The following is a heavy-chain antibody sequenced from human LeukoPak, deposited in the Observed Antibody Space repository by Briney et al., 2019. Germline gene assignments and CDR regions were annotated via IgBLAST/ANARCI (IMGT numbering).Heavy chain of an antibody. CDR3: AKEGGYSGYDLTYYFDY. J-gene: IGHJ4*02. CDR2: ISGSGGST. D-gene: IGHD5-12*01. V-gene: IGHV3-23*01. Sequence: GGSLRLSCAASGFTFSSYAMSWVRQAPGKGLEWVSAISGSGGSTYYADSAKGRFTISRDTSKNTLYLQMNSLRAEDTAVYYCAKEGGYSGYDLTYYFDYWGQGTLVTVSS. CDR1: GFTFSSYA.